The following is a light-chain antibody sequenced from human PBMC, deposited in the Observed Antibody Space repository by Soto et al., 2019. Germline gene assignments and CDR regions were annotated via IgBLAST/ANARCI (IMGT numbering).Light chain of an antibody. CDR1: QGIRND. J-gene: IGKJ1*01. Sequence: IQMTQSPSSLSASVGDRVTITCRASQGIRNDLDWFQQKPGKAPKLLIYAASSLQSGVPSRFSGSRSGTDFTLTISSLQPEDFATYYCQQSYSTLTWTFGQGTKVDIK. CDR3: QQSYSTLTWT. CDR2: AAS. V-gene: IGKV1-39*01.